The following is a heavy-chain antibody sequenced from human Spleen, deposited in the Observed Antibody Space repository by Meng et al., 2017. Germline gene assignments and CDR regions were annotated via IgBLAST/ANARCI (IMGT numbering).Heavy chain of an antibody. CDR3: ARLSMANTSMGDC. CDR1: GYSFTTYW. D-gene: IGHD5-18*01. CDR2: INPDDSDI. V-gene: IGHV5-51*01. Sequence: GESLKISCKGSGYSFTTYWIGWVRQMPGKGLEWMGIINPDDSDIRYSPSFQGQVTISADKSISTAYLQWSSLKASDTAMYYCARLSMANTSMGDCWGQGTLVTVSS. J-gene: IGHJ4*02.